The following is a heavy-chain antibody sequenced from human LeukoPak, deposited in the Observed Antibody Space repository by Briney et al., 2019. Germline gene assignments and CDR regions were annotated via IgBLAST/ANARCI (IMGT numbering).Heavy chain of an antibody. CDR1: GGSISSYY. CDR3: TRGGAVAGTSGSDY. D-gene: IGHD6-19*01. CDR2: IYYSGST. J-gene: IGHJ4*02. Sequence: SETLSLTCTVSGGSISSYYWSWIRQPPGKGLEWIGNIYYSGSTNYNPSLKSRVTISVDTSKNQFSLKLSSVTAADTAVYYCTRGGAVAGTSGSDYWGQGTLVTVSS. V-gene: IGHV4-59*01.